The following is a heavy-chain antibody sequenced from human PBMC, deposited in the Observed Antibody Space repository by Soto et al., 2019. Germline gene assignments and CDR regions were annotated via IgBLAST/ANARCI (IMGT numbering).Heavy chain of an antibody. CDR2: IYYSGST. CDR1: GGSISSYY. V-gene: IGHV4-59*05. CDR3: ARHTPAISISDH. D-gene: IGHD2-15*01. J-gene: IGHJ4*02. Sequence: SETLSLTCTFSGGSISSYYWSLIRQPPGKGLEWIGSIYYSGSTYYNPSLKSRVTISVDTSKNQFSLKLSSVTAADTAVYYCARHTPAISISDHWGQGTLVTVSS.